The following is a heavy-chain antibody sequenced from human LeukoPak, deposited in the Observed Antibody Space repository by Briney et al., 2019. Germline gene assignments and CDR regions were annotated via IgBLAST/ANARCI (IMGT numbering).Heavy chain of an antibody. CDR2: INPNSGGT. Sequence: GASVKASCKASGYTFTGYYMHWVRQAPGQGLEWMGWINPNSGGTNYAQKFQGRVTMTRDTSISTAYMELSRLRSDDTAVYYCARSGGSYYGPSGAFDIWGQGTMVTVSS. V-gene: IGHV1-2*02. D-gene: IGHD1-26*01. CDR1: GYTFTGYY. CDR3: ARSGGSYYGPSGAFDI. J-gene: IGHJ3*02.